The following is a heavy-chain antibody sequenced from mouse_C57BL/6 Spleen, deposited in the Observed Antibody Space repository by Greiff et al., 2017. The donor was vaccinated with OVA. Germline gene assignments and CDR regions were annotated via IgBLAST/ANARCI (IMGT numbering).Heavy chain of an antibody. J-gene: IGHJ2*01. CDR1: GYAFTNYL. V-gene: IGHV1-54*01. Sequence: QVQLQQSGAELVRPGTSVKVSCKASGYAFTNYLIEWVKQRPGQGLEWIGVINPGSGGTNYNEKFKGKATLTADKSSSTAYMQLSSLTSEDSAVYFCARGYDALYFDYWGQGTTLTVSS. CDR2: INPGSGGT. D-gene: IGHD2-3*01. CDR3: ARGYDALYFDY.